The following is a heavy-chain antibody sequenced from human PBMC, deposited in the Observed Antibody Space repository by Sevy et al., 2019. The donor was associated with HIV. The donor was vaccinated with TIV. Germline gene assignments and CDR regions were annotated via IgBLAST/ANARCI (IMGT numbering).Heavy chain of an antibody. CDR1: GFTFSSYA. J-gene: IGHJ4*02. Sequence: GGSLRLSCAASGFTFSSYAMHWVRQAPGKGLEWVAVISYDGSNKYYADSVKGRFTISRDNSKNTLYLKMNSLRAEDTAVYYCARDPTPNYDFWSGYYTGIPPEPGYYFDYWGQGTLVTVSS. CDR3: ARDPTPNYDFWSGYYTGIPPEPGYYFDY. D-gene: IGHD3-3*01. CDR2: ISYDGSNK. V-gene: IGHV3-30*04.